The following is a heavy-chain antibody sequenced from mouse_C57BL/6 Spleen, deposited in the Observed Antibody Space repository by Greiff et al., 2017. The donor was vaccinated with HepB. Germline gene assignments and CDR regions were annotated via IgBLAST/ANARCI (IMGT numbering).Heavy chain of an antibody. D-gene: IGHD2-12*01. Sequence: QVQLKQPGAELVRPGSSVKLSCKASGYTFTSYWMHWVKQRPIQGLEWIGNIDPSDSETHYNQKFKDKATLTVDKSSSTAYMQLSSLTSEDSAVYYCARSPLLYGYAMDYWGQGTSVTVSS. CDR2: IDPSDSET. CDR3: ARSPLLYGYAMDY. J-gene: IGHJ4*01. V-gene: IGHV1-52*01. CDR1: GYTFTSYW.